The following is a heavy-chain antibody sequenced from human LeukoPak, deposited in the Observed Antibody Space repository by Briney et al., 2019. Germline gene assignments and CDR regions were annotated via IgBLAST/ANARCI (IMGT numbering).Heavy chain of an antibody. V-gene: IGHV3-23*03. CDR3: AKGIFGGSFDY. Sequence: PGGSLRLSCAASGFTFSSYGMSWVRQAPGKGLEWVSVIYSGGSTYYADSVKGRFTISRDNSKNTLYLQMNSLRAEDTAVYYCAKGIFGGSFDYWGQGTLVTVSS. CDR2: IYSGGST. D-gene: IGHD2/OR15-2a*01. J-gene: IGHJ4*02. CDR1: GFTFSSYG.